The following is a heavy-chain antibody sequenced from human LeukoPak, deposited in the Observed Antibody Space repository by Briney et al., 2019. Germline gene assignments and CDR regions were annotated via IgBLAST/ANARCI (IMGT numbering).Heavy chain of an antibody. Sequence: GSLRLSCAASGFTFSSYSMNWVRQAPGKGLEWVSSYSTSSSHIYYADSVKGRFTISRDNAKNSLYLQMNSLRAEDTAVYYCTRSDAFDIWGQGTMVTVSS. V-gene: IGHV3-21*01. CDR3: TRSDAFDI. J-gene: IGHJ3*02. CDR1: GFTFSSYS. CDR2: YSTSSSHI.